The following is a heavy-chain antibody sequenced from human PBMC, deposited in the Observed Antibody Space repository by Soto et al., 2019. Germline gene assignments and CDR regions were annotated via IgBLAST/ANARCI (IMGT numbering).Heavy chain of an antibody. CDR2: ISSSSTYI. CDR1: GFTFSSYS. CDR3: ARGARSPYSGDAFDI. D-gene: IGHD6-6*01. J-gene: IGHJ3*02. Sequence: PGGSLRLSCAASGFTFSSYSMNWVRQAPGKGLEWVSSISSSSTYIYYADSVKGRFAISRDNAKNSLYMQMNSLRAEDTAVYYCARGARSPYSGDAFDIWGQGTMVTVSS. V-gene: IGHV3-21*01.